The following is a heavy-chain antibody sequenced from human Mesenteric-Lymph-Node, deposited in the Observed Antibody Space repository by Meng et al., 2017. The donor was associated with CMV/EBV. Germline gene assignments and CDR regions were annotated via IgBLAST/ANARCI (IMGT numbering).Heavy chain of an antibody. Sequence: GVLKISCAASGFTFSDYNMNWVRQAPGKGLEWVSSISSGSSYIYYADSVKGRFTISRDNAKDSLYLQMNSLRAEDTAVYYCARSNNLEYWGQGTLVTVSS. D-gene: IGHD1/OR15-1a*01. CDR2: ISSGSSYI. J-gene: IGHJ4*02. V-gene: IGHV3-21*01. CDR3: ARSNNLEY. CDR1: GFTFSDYN.